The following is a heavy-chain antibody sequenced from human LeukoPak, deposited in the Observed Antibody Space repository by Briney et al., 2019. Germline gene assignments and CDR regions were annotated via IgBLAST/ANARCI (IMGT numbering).Heavy chain of an antibody. V-gene: IGHV3-11*01. CDR2: ISSSGSTI. Sequence: PGGSLRLSCAASGFTFSDYYMSWIRQAPGKGLEWVSYISSSGSTIYYADSVKGRFTISRDNSKNTLYLQMNSLRAEDTAVYYCAKAGYCSSTSCYEFDYWGQGTLVTVSS. J-gene: IGHJ4*02. D-gene: IGHD2-2*01. CDR3: AKAGYCSSTSCYEFDY. CDR1: GFTFSDYY.